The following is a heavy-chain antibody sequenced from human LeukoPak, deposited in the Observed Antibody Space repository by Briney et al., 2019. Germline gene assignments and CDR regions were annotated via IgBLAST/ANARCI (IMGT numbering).Heavy chain of an antibody. CDR2: IYYSGST. CDR3: AREGSAAGRGRYSDY. J-gene: IGHJ4*02. CDR1: GGSISSYY. V-gene: IGHV4-59*12. D-gene: IGHD6-13*01. Sequence: SETLSLTCTVSGGSISSYYWSWIRQPPGKGLEWIGYIYYSGSTNYNPSLKSRVTISVDKSKNQFSLKLSSVTAADTAVYYCAREGSAAGRGRYSDYWGQGTLVTVSS.